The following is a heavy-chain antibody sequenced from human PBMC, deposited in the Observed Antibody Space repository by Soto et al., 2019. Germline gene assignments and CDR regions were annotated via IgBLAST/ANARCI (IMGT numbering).Heavy chain of an antibody. D-gene: IGHD2-15*01. Sequence: GGSLRLSCAASGFTFSSYGMHWVRQAPGKGLEWVAVIWYDGSNKYYADSVKGRFTISRDNSKNTLYLQMNSLRAEDTAVYYCARVGLPNYYYYYGMDVWGQGTTVTVSS. CDR2: IWYDGSNK. CDR3: ARVGLPNYYYYYGMDV. V-gene: IGHV3-33*01. J-gene: IGHJ6*02. CDR1: GFTFSSYG.